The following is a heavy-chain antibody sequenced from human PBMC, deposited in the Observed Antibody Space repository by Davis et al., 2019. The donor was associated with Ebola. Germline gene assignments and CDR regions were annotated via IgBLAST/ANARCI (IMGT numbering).Heavy chain of an antibody. CDR3: ARGGSSNFDY. CDR2: MNPNSGNT. Sequence: AASVKVSCKASGYTFTSYYMHWVRQAPGQGLEWMGWMNPNSGNTGYAQKFQGRVTMTRNTSISTAYMELSSLRSEDTAVYYCARGGSSNFDYWGQGTLVTVSS. CDR1: GYTFTSYY. V-gene: IGHV1-8*02. J-gene: IGHJ4*02. D-gene: IGHD3-10*01.